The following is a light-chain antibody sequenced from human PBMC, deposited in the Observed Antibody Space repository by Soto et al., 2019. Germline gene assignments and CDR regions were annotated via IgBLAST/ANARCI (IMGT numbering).Light chain of an antibody. CDR3: CSYAGSYTFARNV. Sequence: QSALTQPHSVSGSPGQSVTISCTGTSSDIGNYDYVSWYQQHPTKAPKLIIYHVSKRPSGVPDRFSGSKSGNTASLIISGLQAEDEADYYCCSYAGSYTFARNVFGTGTKVTVL. V-gene: IGLV2-11*01. J-gene: IGLJ1*01. CDR1: SSDIGNYDY. CDR2: HVS.